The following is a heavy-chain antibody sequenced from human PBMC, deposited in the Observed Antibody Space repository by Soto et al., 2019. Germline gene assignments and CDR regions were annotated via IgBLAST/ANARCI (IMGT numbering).Heavy chain of an antibody. J-gene: IGHJ3*02. Sequence: QVQLVESGGGLVKPGGSLRLSCAASGFTFSDYYMSWLRQAPGKGLEWVSYISSSSSYTNYADSVKGRFTISRDNAKNALYLQMNSLRAEDTAVYYCARDHDDSRGYPDAFDIWGQGTMVTVSS. CDR2: ISSSSSYT. D-gene: IGHD3-22*01. CDR1: GFTFSDYY. CDR3: ARDHDDSRGYPDAFDI. V-gene: IGHV3-11*06.